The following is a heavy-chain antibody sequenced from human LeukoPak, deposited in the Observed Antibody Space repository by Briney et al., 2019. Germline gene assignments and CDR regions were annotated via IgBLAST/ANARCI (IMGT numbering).Heavy chain of an antibody. D-gene: IGHD3-22*01. Sequence: ASVKVSCKTSGYIFNSHFLHWVRQAPGQGLEWIGGINPTSGSTRYAQKFQGRLTMTGDTSTSTVSMDLTSLTYEDTAVYYCARADYHDTGDYSYVEYFQHWGQGTLVTVSS. J-gene: IGHJ1*01. V-gene: IGHV1-46*02. CDR1: GYIFNSHF. CDR3: ARADYHDTGDYSYVEYFQH. CDR2: INPTSGST.